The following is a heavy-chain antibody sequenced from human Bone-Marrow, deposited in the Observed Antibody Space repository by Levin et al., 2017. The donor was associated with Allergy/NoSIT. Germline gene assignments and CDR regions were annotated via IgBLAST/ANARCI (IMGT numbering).Heavy chain of an antibody. J-gene: IGHJ4*02. CDR2: VYYSGST. D-gene: IGHD1-1*01. Sequence: SQTLSLTCTVSGGSLRSSSYYWTWFRQHPGKGLEWIGNVYYSGSTYYHPSLKSRVTISVDTSKNQFSLRLSSVAAADTAVYYCARNWDESHNGNGNYFDYWGQGTLVTVSS. CDR3: ARNWDESHNGNGNYFDY. CDR1: GGSLRSSSYY. V-gene: IGHV4-31*03.